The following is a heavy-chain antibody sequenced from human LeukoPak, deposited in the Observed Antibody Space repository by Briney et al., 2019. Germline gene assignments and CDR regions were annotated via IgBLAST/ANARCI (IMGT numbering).Heavy chain of an antibody. CDR2: ISSSSSYI. V-gene: IGHV3-21*01. CDR3: AELGITMIGGV. Sequence: GGSLRLSCAASGFTFGSYSMNWVRQAPGKGLEWVSSISSSSSYIYYVDSVKGRFTISRDNAKNSLYLQMNSLRAEDTAVYYCAELGITMIGGVWGKGTTVTISS. CDR1: GFTFGSYS. J-gene: IGHJ6*04. D-gene: IGHD3-10*02.